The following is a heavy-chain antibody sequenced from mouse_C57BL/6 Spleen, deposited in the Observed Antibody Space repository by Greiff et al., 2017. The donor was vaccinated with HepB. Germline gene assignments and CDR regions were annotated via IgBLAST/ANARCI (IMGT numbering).Heavy chain of an antibody. CDR3: ARGHYYGSSYSAMDY. J-gene: IGHJ4*01. Sequence: VQLQQSGAELVKPGASVKISCKASGYAFSSYWMNWVKQRPGKGLEWIGQIYPGDGDTNYNGKFKGKATLTADKSSSTAYMQLSSLTSEDSAVYFWARGHYYGSSYSAMDYWGQGTSVTVSS. CDR1: GYAFSSYW. D-gene: IGHD1-1*01. CDR2: IYPGDGDT. V-gene: IGHV1-80*01.